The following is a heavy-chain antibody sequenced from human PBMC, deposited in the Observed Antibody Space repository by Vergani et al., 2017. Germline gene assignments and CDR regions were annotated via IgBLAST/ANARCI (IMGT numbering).Heavy chain of an antibody. Sequence: QVQLVQSGAEVKKPGASVKVSCKASGYTFTSYGISWVRQAPGQGLEWMGWISAYNGNTNYAQKLQGRVTMTTDTSTSTAYMELRSLRSDDTAVYYCARDPKEHQIFGARGAFDIWGQGTMVTVSS. CDR3: ARDPKEHQIFGARGAFDI. D-gene: IGHD3-3*01. CDR2: ISAYNGNT. V-gene: IGHV1-18*01. J-gene: IGHJ3*02. CDR1: GYTFTSYG.